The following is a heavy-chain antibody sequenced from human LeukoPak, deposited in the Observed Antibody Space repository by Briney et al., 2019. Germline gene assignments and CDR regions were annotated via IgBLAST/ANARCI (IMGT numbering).Heavy chain of an antibody. Sequence: SETLSLTCTVSGGSISSYYWSWIRQPPGKGLEWIGYIYYSGSTNYKPSLKSRVTISVDTSKNQFSLKLSSVTAADTAVYYCAREWANYGDYAFVEWGQGTLVTVSS. D-gene: IGHD4-17*01. CDR1: GGSISSYY. CDR3: AREWANYGDYAFVE. V-gene: IGHV4-59*01. J-gene: IGHJ4*02. CDR2: IYYSGST.